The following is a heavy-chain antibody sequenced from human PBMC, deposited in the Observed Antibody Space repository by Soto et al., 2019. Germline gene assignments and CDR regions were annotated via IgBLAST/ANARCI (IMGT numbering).Heavy chain of an antibody. V-gene: IGHV3-30-3*01. CDR3: ARDLGPRSIAVAGPRTGYYYYGMDV. J-gene: IGHJ6*02. Sequence: QVQLVESGGGVVQPGRSLRLSCAASGFTFSSYAMHWVRQAPGKGLEWVAVISYDGSNKYYADSVKGRFTISRDNSNNTLYLQMNSLRAEDTAVYYCARDLGPRSIAVAGPRTGYYYYGMDVWGQGTTVTVSS. D-gene: IGHD6-19*01. CDR2: ISYDGSNK. CDR1: GFTFSSYA.